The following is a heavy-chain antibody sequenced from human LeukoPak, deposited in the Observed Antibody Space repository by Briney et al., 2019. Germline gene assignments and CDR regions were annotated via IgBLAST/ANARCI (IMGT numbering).Heavy chain of an antibody. J-gene: IGHJ4*02. CDR1: GYTFTSYG. CDR3: ARSKTDSAASEE. D-gene: IGHD6-13*01. Sequence: GASVNFSCKASGYTFTSYGISWVRQAPGQGLEWMGWISASNGNTNSAQKLQGRVTLTTDTSTSTAYMELRSLRSDDTAVYYCARSKTDSAASEEWGQGTLVTVSS. V-gene: IGHV1-18*01. CDR2: ISASNGNT.